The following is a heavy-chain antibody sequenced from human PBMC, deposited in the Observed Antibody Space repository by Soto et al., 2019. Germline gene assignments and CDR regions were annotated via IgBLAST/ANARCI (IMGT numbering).Heavy chain of an antibody. CDR3: ASDSPPGSHFDY. D-gene: IGHD6-25*01. V-gene: IGHV3-48*02. CDR2: ISSSSSTI. Sequence: PGGSLRLSCAASEVTFSSYSMNWVRQAPGKGLEWISYISSSSSTIYYADSVRGRFTISRDNAKNSLYLQMNSLRDEDTAVYYCASDSPPGSHFDYWGQGTLVTVSS. CDR1: EVTFSSYS. J-gene: IGHJ4*02.